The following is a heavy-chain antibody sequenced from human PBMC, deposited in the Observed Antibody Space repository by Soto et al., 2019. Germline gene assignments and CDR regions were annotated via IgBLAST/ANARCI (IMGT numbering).Heavy chain of an antibody. V-gene: IGHV1-2*02. CDR3: ARVNARITIFGVQYYGMDV. Sequence: ASVKVSCKASGYTFTGYYMHWVRQAPGQGLEWMGWINPNSGGTNYAQKSQGRVTMTRDTSISTAYMELSRLRSDDTAVYYCARVNARITIFGVQYYGMDVWGQGXTVTVSS. CDR1: GYTFTGYY. D-gene: IGHD3-3*01. CDR2: INPNSGGT. J-gene: IGHJ6*02.